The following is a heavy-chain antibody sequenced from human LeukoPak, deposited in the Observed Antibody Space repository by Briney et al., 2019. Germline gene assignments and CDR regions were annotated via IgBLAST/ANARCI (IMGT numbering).Heavy chain of an antibody. CDR2: VTGTGGST. CDR1: GFTFSSYA. J-gene: IGHJ6*03. Sequence: PGGSLRLSCSASGFTFSSYAMSWVRQAPGKGLEWVSAVTGTGGSTYYADSVKGRFTISRDNSKNSLYLQMNSLRAEDTAVYYCARDKHYDFWSGYFAYYYYYMDVWGKGTTVTVSS. CDR3: ARDKHYDFWSGYFAYYYYYMDV. V-gene: IGHV3-23*01. D-gene: IGHD3-3*01.